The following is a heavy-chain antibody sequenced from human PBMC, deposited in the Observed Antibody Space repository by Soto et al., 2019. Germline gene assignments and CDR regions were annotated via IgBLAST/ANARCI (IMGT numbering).Heavy chain of an antibody. V-gene: IGHV1-69*13. D-gene: IGHD1-26*01. CDR2: IIPIFGTA. CDR1: GCTLSSYA. CDR3: ARALVGATYYYGMDV. J-gene: IGHJ6*02. Sequence: SVKVTCTASGCTLSSYAISWVRQAPGQGLEWMGGIIPIFGTANYAQKFQGRVTITADESTSTAYMELSSLRSEDTAVYYCARALVGATYYYGMDVWGQGTTVTVSS.